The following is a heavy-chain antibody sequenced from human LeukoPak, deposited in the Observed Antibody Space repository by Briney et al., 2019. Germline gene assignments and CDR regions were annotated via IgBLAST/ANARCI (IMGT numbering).Heavy chain of an antibody. CDR3: ARVLSSGWPNPHYYFDY. Sequence: SETLSLACTVSGGSISSSSYYWGWIRQPPGKGLEWIGSIYYSGSTYYNPSLKSRVTISVDTSKNQFSLKLSSVTAADTAVYYCARVLSSGWPNPHYYFDYWGQGTLVTVSS. J-gene: IGHJ4*02. V-gene: IGHV4-39*07. D-gene: IGHD6-19*01. CDR1: GGSISSSSYY. CDR2: IYYSGST.